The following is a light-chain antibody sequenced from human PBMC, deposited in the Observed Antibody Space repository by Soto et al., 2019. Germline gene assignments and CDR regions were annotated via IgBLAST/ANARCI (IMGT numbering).Light chain of an antibody. V-gene: IGLV1-40*01. J-gene: IGLJ2*01. Sequence: QSVLTQPPSVSGAPGQRVTISCTGSSSNVGAGYDVHWYQQLPGAAPKLLIYADIKRPSGVPDRFSGSRSGTSASLVITGLQAEDEADYYCQSYDSSLGGSVFGGGTKLTVL. CDR3: QSYDSSLGGSV. CDR1: SSNVGAGYD. CDR2: ADI.